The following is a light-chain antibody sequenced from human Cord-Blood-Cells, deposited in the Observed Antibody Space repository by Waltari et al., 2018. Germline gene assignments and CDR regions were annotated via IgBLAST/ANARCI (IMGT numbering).Light chain of an antibody. CDR3: SSYTSSSTVV. Sequence: QSALTPPASVSGSPGQSITISCTGTSSAVGGYNYVSWYQQHPGKAPKLMIYDVSNRPSGVSNRFSGSKSGNTASLTISGLQAEDEADYYCSSYTSSSTVVFGGGTKLTVL. CDR2: DVS. V-gene: IGLV2-14*01. CDR1: SSAVGGYNY. J-gene: IGLJ2*01.